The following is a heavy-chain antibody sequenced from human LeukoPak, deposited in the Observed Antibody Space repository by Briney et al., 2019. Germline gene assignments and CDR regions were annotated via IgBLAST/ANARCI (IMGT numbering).Heavy chain of an antibody. D-gene: IGHD3-3*01. J-gene: IGHJ2*01. CDR3: ARGSWSGYPVPYFDL. CDR2: IYHSGST. Sequence: PSETLSLTCTVSGGSISSYYWSWIRQPPGKGLEWIGYIYHSGSTYYNPSLKSRVTISVDRSKNQFSLKLSSVTAADTAVYYCARGSWSGYPVPYFDLWGRGTLVTVSS. V-gene: IGHV4-59*12. CDR1: GGSISSYY.